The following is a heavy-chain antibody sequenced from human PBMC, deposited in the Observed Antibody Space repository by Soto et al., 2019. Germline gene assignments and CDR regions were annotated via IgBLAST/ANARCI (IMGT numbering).Heavy chain of an antibody. CDR3: AKSSGSYSTYGMDV. CDR1: GFTFSSYA. J-gene: IGHJ6*02. V-gene: IGHV3-23*01. Sequence: EVQLLESGGGLVQPGGSLRLSCAASGFTFSSYAMSWVRQAPGKGLEWVSAISGSGGSTYYADSVKGRFTISRDNSKNTLYLQMNSLRAEDTAVYYWAKSSGSYSTYGMDVWGQGTTVTVSS. CDR2: ISGSGGST. D-gene: IGHD1-26*01.